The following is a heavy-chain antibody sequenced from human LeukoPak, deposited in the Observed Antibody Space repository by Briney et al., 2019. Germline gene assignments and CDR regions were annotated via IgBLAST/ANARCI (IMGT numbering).Heavy chain of an antibody. V-gene: IGHV4-59*01. J-gene: IGHJ4*02. CDR2: IYYSGST. CDR3: ARRDLITGTTDY. CDR1: GGSIRNYY. Sequence: SETLSLTCTFSGGSIRNYYWSWIRPPPGKGVEWSGYIYYSGSTNYNPSLKSRVTIPVDTSKNQFSLKLSSVTAADTAVYYCARRDLITGTTDYWGQGVLVTVSS. D-gene: IGHD1-7*01.